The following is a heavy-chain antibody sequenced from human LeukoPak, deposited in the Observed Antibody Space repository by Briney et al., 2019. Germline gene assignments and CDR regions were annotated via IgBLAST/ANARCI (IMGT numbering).Heavy chain of an antibody. CDR2: IIPIFGTA. D-gene: IGHD3-22*01. V-gene: IGHV1-69*13. CDR1: GGTFISYA. CDR3: ARGRGGYYYYGMDV. Sequence: SVKVSCKGSGGTFISYAISWLRQAPGQGLEWMGGIIPIFGTANYAQKFQGRVTITADESTSTAYMELSSLRSEDTAVYYCARGRGGYYYYGMDVWGQGTTVTVSS. J-gene: IGHJ6*02.